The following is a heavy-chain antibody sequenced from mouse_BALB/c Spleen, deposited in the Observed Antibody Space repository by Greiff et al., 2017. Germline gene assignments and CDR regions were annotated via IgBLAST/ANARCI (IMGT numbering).Heavy chain of an antibody. CDR1: GFSLTSYG. CDR3: ARDFPYDYDVRFAY. V-gene: IGHV2-9*02. D-gene: IGHD2-4*01. Sequence: VQRVESGPGLVAPSQSLSITCTVSGFSLTSYGVHWVRQPPGKGLEWLGVIWAGGSTNYNSALMSRLSISKDNSKSQVFLKMNSLQTDDTAMYYCARDFPYDYDVRFAYWGQGTLVTVSA. CDR2: IWAGGST. J-gene: IGHJ3*01.